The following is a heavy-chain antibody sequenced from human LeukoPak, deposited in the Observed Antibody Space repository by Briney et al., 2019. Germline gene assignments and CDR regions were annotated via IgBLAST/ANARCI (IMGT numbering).Heavy chain of an antibody. V-gene: IGHV1-18*01. CDR2: ISAYNGNT. J-gene: IGHJ4*02. D-gene: IGHD3-22*01. CDR1: GYTFTSYG. CDR3: ARDRRYYDSSGYLAY. Sequence: GASVKVSCKASGYTFTSYGISGVRQAPGQGLEWMGWISAYNGNTNYAQKLQGRVTMTTDTSTSTAYMELRSLRSDDTAVYYCARDRRYYDSSGYLAYWGQGTLVTVSS.